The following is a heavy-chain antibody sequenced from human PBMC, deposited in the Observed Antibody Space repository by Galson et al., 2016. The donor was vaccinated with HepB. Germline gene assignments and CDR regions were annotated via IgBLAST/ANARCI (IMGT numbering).Heavy chain of an antibody. CDR3: AGVVLGEDAQFDA. CDR1: GASISSRGY. J-gene: IGHJ4*02. CDR2: IHYTGST. Sequence: TLSLTCTVSGASISSRGYWSWIRQPPGKGLEWIGYIHYTGSTYYNPSLKSRVIISVDTSKNQFSLHLSSVTAADTAVYYCAGVVLGEDAQFDAWGQGTLVTVSS. V-gene: IGHV4-31*03.